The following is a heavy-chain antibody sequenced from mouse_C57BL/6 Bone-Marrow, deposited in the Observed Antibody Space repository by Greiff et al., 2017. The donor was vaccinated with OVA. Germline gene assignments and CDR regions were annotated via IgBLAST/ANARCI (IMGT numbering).Heavy chain of an antibody. Sequence: VKLEESGPGLVAPSQSLSITCTVSGFSLTSYAISWVRQPPGKGLEWLGVIWTGGGTNNNSALKSRLSISKDNSKSQVFLKMNRLHTDDTARYYCASTGGASWLAYWGQGTLVTVSA. CDR2: IWTGGGT. CDR1: GFSLTSYA. D-gene: IGHD4-1*01. J-gene: IGHJ3*01. V-gene: IGHV2-9-1*01. CDR3: ASTGGASWLAY.